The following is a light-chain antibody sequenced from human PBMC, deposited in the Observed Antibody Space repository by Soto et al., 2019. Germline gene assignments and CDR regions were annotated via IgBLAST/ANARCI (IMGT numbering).Light chain of an antibody. V-gene: IGKV1-39*01. CDR3: QQSYSSPLT. CDR1: QSISTY. CDR2: AAS. Sequence: DIKMTQSPSSLSASVGDRVTITCRASQSISTYLNWYQTKPGKAPKLLMYAASRLQSGVPSRFSGSGSGTDFSLTISSLQPEDFATYHCQQSYSSPLTFGGGTKVEIK. J-gene: IGKJ4*01.